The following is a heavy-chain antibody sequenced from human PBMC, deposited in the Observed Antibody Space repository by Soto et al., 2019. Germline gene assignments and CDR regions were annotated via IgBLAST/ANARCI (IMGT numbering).Heavy chain of an antibody. Sequence: QVQLQESGPGLVKPSQTLSLTCTVSGGSISSGGYYWSWIRQHPGKGLEWIGYIYYSASTYYNPSLKSRVTRSVGTSKKQFSLKLGSVTAADTAVYYCARGSGGLDYYYGMDVWGQGTTVTVSS. J-gene: IGHJ6*02. CDR1: GGSISSGGYY. CDR2: IYYSAST. V-gene: IGHV4-31*03. D-gene: IGHD6-19*01. CDR3: ARGSGGLDYYYGMDV.